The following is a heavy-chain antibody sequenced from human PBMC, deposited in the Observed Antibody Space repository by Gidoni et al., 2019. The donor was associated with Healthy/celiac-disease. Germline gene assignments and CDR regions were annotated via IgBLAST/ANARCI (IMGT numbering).Heavy chain of an antibody. V-gene: IGHV3-23*01. D-gene: IGHD3-10*01. CDR3: AKTLLWFGHYYFDY. Sequence: EVQRLESGGGVVQPGGSLRLSCAASGFTFSSYAMSWVRQAPGKGLVWFSAISGSGGSTSYADSVKGRFTISRDNSKNTLYLQMNSLRAEDTAVYYCAKTLLWFGHYYFDYWGQGTLVTVSS. J-gene: IGHJ4*02. CDR1: GFTFSSYA. CDR2: ISGSGGST.